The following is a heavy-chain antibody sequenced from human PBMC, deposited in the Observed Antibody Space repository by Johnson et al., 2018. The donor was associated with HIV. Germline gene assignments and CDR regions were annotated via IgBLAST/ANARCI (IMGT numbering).Heavy chain of an antibody. CDR1: GFTFSNYA. CDR3: ARACRDGYTCDAFDI. J-gene: IGHJ3*02. V-gene: IGHV3-30*09. CDR2: ISYDGSNK. Sequence: QVQLVESGGGAVQPGRSLRLSCAASGFTFSNYAIHWVRQPPGKGLEWVAVISYDGSNKYYADSVKGRFAISRDNSKNTLYLQMNSLRAEDTAVYYCARACRDGYTCDAFDIWGQGTMVTVSS. D-gene: IGHD5-24*01.